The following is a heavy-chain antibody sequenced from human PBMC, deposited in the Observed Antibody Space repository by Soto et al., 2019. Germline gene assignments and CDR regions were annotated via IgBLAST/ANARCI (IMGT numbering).Heavy chain of an antibody. Sequence: GGSLRLSCAASGVTFSSYAMSWVLQAPGKGLEWVSAISDSNGSTYYADSVKGRFTISRDKSKNTLYLQMNSLRAEDTAVYYCTQGDYYWGFFGYWGQGTLVTVSS. CDR3: TQGDYYWGFFGY. CDR2: ISDSNGST. CDR1: GVTFSSYA. D-gene: IGHD3-16*01. J-gene: IGHJ4*02. V-gene: IGHV3-23*01.